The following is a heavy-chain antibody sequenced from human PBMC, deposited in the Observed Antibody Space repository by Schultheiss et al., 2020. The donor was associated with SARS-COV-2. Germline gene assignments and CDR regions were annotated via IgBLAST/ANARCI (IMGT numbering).Heavy chain of an antibody. J-gene: IGHJ3*02. CDR2: INPNSGGT. D-gene: IGHD3-9*01. Sequence: ASVKVSCKASGYTFTGYYMHWVRQAPGQGLEWMGWINPNSGGTNYAQKFQGWVTMTRDTSISTAYMELSRLRSDDTAVYYCAKDPPTRGLRYFDWLSYDAFDIWGQGTMVTVSS. V-gene: IGHV1-2*04. CDR3: AKDPPTRGLRYFDWLSYDAFDI. CDR1: GYTFTGYY.